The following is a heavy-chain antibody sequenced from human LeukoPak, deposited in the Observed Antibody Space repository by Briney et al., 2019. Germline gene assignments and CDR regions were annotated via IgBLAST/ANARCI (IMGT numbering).Heavy chain of an antibody. Sequence: PSETLSLTCALYGGSFSGYYWSWIRHPPGKGLEWIGEINHSGSTNYNPSLKSRVTISVDTSNNQFSLKLSSVTAADTAVYYCARRRIITSIIEVMKTPYFDYWGQGTLVTVSS. CDR1: GGSFSGYY. V-gene: IGHV4-34*01. CDR2: INHSGST. CDR3: ARRRIITSIIEVMKTPYFDY. J-gene: IGHJ4*02. D-gene: IGHD3-22*01.